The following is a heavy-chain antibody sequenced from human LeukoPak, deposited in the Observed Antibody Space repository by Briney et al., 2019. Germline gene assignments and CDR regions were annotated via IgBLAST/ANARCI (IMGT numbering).Heavy chain of an antibody. CDR2: ISAYNGNT. J-gene: IGHJ4*02. D-gene: IGHD5-12*01. CDR3: ARRRDGYNFYNY. V-gene: IGHV1-18*01. Sequence: ASVKVSCKASGYTFTSYGISWVRQAPGQGLEWMGWISAYNGNTNYAQMFLGRVTMTTDTSTSTAFMELRSLTSDDTAVYYCARRRDGYNFYNYWGQGTLVTVSS. CDR1: GYTFTSYG.